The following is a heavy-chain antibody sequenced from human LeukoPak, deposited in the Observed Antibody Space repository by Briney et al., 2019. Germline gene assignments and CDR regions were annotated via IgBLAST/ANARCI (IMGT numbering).Heavy chain of an antibody. J-gene: IGHJ4*02. CDR2: ISGSGGST. V-gene: IGHV3-23*01. CDR3: AKHPLSGIAVADHFDY. CDR1: GFTFSSYA. D-gene: IGHD6-19*01. Sequence: PGGSLRLSCAASGFTFSSYAMSWVRQAPGKGLEWVSAISGSGGSTYYADSVKGRFTISRDNSKNTLYLRMNSLRAEDTAVYYCAKHPLSGIAVADHFDYWGQGTLVTVSS.